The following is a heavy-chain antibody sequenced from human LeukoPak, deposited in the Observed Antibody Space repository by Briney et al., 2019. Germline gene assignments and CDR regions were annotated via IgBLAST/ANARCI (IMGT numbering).Heavy chain of an antibody. V-gene: IGHV3-21*04. Sequence: GGSLRLSCAASGFTFSSYSMNWVRQAPGKGLEWVSSISSSSSYIYYADSVKSRFTISRDNAKNSLYLQMNSLRAEDTALYYCAKDIAAAGTGWYFDLWGRGTLVTVSS. J-gene: IGHJ2*01. CDR3: AKDIAAAGTGWYFDL. D-gene: IGHD6-13*01. CDR2: ISSSSSYI. CDR1: GFTFSSYS.